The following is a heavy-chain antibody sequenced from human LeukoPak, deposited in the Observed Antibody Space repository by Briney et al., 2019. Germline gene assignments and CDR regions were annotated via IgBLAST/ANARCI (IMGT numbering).Heavy chain of an antibody. CDR2: VHPVDSAT. CDR1: GYDFTTYW. D-gene: IGHD3-9*01. V-gene: IGHV5-51*01. J-gene: IGHJ4*02. CDR3: ARALRYFDWLED. Sequence: GESLKISCKGSGYDFTTYWVAWVRHMPGKGLEWMGVVHPVDSATRYSPTFQGHVTLSADKSISTAYLQWTSLTASDTAMYYCARALRYFDWLEDWGQGTLVTVSS.